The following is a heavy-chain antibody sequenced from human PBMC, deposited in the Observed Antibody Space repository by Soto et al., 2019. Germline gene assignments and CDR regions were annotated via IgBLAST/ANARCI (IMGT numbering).Heavy chain of an antibody. CDR1: GFTFSSYW. D-gene: IGHD3-22*01. CDR2: INSDGSRT. Sequence: GGSLRLSCAASGFTFSSYWMHWVRQAPGKGLVWVSRINSDGSRTTYADSVKGRFTISRDNAKNMLHLQINSLRAEDTAVYYCARALTYYYDIDYWGQGTLVTVSS. V-gene: IGHV3-74*01. CDR3: ARALTYYYDIDY. J-gene: IGHJ4*02.